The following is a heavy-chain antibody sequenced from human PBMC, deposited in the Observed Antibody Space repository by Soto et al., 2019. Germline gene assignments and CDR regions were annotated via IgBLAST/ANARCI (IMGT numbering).Heavy chain of an antibody. J-gene: IGHJ6*02. CDR1: GGSISSGDYF. D-gene: IGHD3-3*01. Sequence: SETLSLTCTVAGGSISSGDYFWSWIRQPPGKGMEWIGYIYNSGSTYYNPSLKSRLTILVDTSKNQFSLKLSSVTAADTAVYYCARRGMYSDFWSGYSSYYYYGMDVWGRGTTVTVSS. CDR2: IYNSGST. V-gene: IGHV4-30-4*01. CDR3: ARRGMYSDFWSGYSSYYYYGMDV.